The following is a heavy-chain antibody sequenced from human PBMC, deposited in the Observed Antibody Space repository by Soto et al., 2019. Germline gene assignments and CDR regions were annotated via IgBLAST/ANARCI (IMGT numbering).Heavy chain of an antibody. Sequence: ASVKVSCKASGYTFTSYDINWVRQATGQGLEWMGWMNPNSGNTGYAQKFQGRVTMTRNTSISTAYMELSSLRSEDTAVYYCARGPLYFDWFFEMIDLFDFWGQGSLVTGSS. D-gene: IGHD3-9*01. CDR2: MNPNSGNT. CDR1: GYTFTSYD. CDR3: ARGPLYFDWFFEMIDLFDF. V-gene: IGHV1-8*01. J-gene: IGHJ5*01.